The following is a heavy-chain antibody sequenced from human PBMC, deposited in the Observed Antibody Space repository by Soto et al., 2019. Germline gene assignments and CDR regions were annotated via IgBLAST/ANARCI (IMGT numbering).Heavy chain of an antibody. CDR2: IYPGDSDT. CDR3: ARLGAVYGDYMDY. CDR1: GYSFTSYW. Sequence: PGESLKISCKGSGYSFTSYWIGWVRQMPGKGLEWMGIIYPGDSDTRYSPSFQGQVTISADKSISTAYLQWSSLKASDTSIYYCARLGAVYGDYMDYWGQGTLVTVSS. V-gene: IGHV5-51*01. J-gene: IGHJ4*02. D-gene: IGHD4-17*01.